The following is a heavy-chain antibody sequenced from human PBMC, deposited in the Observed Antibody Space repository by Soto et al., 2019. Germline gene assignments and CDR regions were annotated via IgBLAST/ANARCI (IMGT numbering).Heavy chain of an antibody. CDR1: GGSISSYY. CDR3: ARVGDSSGYYDF. J-gene: IGHJ4*02. V-gene: IGHV4-59*01. CDR2: IYYSGST. Sequence: QVQLQESGPGLVKPSETLSLTCTVSGGSISSYYWSWIRQPPGKGLEWIGYIYYSGSTNYNPSLKSRXXIXVXXSKNQFSLKLSSVTAADTAVYYCARVGDSSGYYDFWGQGTLVTVSS. D-gene: IGHD3-22*01.